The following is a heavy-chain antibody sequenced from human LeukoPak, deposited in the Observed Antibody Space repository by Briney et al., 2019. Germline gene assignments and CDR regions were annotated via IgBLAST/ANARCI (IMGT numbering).Heavy chain of an antibody. V-gene: IGHV1-69*06. Sequence: ASVKVSCKASGGTFSSYAISWVRQAPGRGLEWMGGIIPIFGTANYAQKFQGRVTITADKSTSTAYMELSSLRSEDTAVYYCASSWGYGDYEPTKAFDIWGQGTMVTVSS. J-gene: IGHJ3*02. CDR1: GGTFSSYA. CDR2: IIPIFGTA. CDR3: ASSWGYGDYEPTKAFDI. D-gene: IGHD4-17*01.